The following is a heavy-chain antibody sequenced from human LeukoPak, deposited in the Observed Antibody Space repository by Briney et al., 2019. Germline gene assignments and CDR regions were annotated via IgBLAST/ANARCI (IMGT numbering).Heavy chain of an antibody. V-gene: IGHV4-30-4*01. CDR2: IYYSGST. CDR3: ARRPCGGDCYSNWYFDL. J-gene: IGHJ2*01. D-gene: IGHD2-21*02. CDR1: GGSISSGDYY. Sequence: PSETLSLTCTVSGGSISSGDYYWSWIRQPPGKGLEWIGYIYYSGSTHYNPSLKSRVTISVDTSKNQFSLKLSSVTAADTAVYYCARRPCGGDCYSNWYFDLWGRGTLVTVSS.